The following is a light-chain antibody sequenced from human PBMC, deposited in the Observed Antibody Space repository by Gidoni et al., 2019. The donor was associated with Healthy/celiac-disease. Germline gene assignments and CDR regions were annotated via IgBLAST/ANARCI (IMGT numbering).Light chain of an antibody. Sequence: LLTQSPCTLSLSPGERATLSCRASQSVSSSYLAWYQQKPGQAPRLLIYGASSRATGIPDRFSGSGSGTDFTLTISRLEPEDFAVYYCQQYGSSLLTFGGXTKVEIK. CDR1: QSVSSSY. V-gene: IGKV3-20*01. CDR2: GAS. CDR3: QQYGSSLLT. J-gene: IGKJ4*01.